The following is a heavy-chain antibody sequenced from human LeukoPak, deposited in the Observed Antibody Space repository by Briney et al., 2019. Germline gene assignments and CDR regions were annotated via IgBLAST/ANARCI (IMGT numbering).Heavy chain of an antibody. CDR1: GVTFSSYS. D-gene: IGHD3-22*01. CDR3: ARGNDSSGFYYFDY. J-gene: IGHJ4*02. V-gene: IGHV3-21*01. Sequence: PGGSLRLSCAASGVTFSSYSMNWVRQAPGKGLEWVTSISSSSSYIYYADSVKGRFTISRDNAKNSLYLQMNSLRAEDTAVYYCARGNDSSGFYYFDYWGQGTLVTVSS. CDR2: ISSSSSYI.